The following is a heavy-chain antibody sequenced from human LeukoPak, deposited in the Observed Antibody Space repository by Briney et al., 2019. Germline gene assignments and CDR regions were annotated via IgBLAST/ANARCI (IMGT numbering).Heavy chain of an antibody. Sequence: PSETLSLTCTVSGGSVSSGGYYWSWIRQTPGKGLEWIGYIYYSGSTNYNPSLKSRVTISVDTSRNQFSLKLSSVTAADTAVYYCARGVDSGYYFPFDYWGQGTLVTVSS. CDR3: ARGVDSGYYFPFDY. CDR1: GGSVSSGGYY. J-gene: IGHJ4*02. CDR2: IYYSGST. D-gene: IGHD3-22*01. V-gene: IGHV4-61*08.